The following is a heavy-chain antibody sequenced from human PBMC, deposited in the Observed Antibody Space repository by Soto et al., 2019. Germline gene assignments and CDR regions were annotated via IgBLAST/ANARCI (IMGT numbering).Heavy chain of an antibody. Sequence: QVQLVESGGGVVQPGRSLRLSCAASGFTFSSYAMHWVRQAPGTGLEWVAVISYDGSNKYYADSVKGRFTISRDNSKNTLYLEMNSLRAEDTAVYYCATSMIVVVPAARYWYFDLWGRGTLVTVSS. CDR1: GFTFSSYA. CDR2: ISYDGSNK. J-gene: IGHJ2*01. CDR3: ATSMIVVVPAARYWYFDL. D-gene: IGHD2-2*01. V-gene: IGHV3-30-3*01.